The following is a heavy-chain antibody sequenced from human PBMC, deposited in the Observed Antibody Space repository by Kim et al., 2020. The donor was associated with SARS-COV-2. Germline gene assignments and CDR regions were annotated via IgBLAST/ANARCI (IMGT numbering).Heavy chain of an antibody. Sequence: GGSLRLSCAASQFTFSSYAMSWVRQAPGKGLEWVSTITGSGGSTHSADSVKGRFTISRDNSKNTLFLQMSSLRAEDTAVYYCAKHLHPRDDYKQGFDYWGQGTLVTVSS. J-gene: IGHJ4*02. CDR2: ITGSGGST. CDR1: QFTFSSYA. CDR3: AKHLHPRDDYKQGFDY. V-gene: IGHV3-23*01. D-gene: IGHD4-4*01.